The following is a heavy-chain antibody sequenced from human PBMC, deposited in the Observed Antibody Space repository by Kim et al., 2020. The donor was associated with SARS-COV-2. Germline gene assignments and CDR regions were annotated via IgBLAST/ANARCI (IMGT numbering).Heavy chain of an antibody. V-gene: IGHV3-73*01. CDR2: IRNKADKYAT. D-gene: IGHD3-10*01. J-gene: IGHJ6*02. CDR3: TRVRYYGSGSSPGMDV. Sequence: GALRLSCAASGFSFSGSAIHWVRQASGKGLEWVGHIRNKADKYATVYAASVKGRFTISRDDSQSTAYLQMSSLKTDDTAVYYCTRVRYYGSGSSPGMDVWGQGTTVTVSS. CDR1: GFSFSGSA.